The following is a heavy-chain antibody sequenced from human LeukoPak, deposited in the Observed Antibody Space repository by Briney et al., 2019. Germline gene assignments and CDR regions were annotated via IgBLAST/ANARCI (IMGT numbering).Heavy chain of an antibody. CDR1: GGSISSYY. CDR2: IYYSGST. V-gene: IGHV4-59*12. Sequence: SETLSLTCTVSGGSISSYYWGWIRQPPGKGLEWIGYIYYSGSTNYNPSLKSRVTISVDTSKNQFSLKLSSVTAADTAVYYCASRRGHYDFWSGSDYWGQGTLVTVSS. J-gene: IGHJ4*02. D-gene: IGHD3-3*01. CDR3: ASRRGHYDFWSGSDY.